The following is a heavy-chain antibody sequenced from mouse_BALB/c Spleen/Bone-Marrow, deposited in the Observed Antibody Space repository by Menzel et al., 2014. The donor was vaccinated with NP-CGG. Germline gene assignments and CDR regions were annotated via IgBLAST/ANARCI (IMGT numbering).Heavy chain of an antibody. CDR2: IRNKANGYTT. CDR3: ARDSRSTVSHFDY. V-gene: IGHV7-3*02. Sequence: EVKLVESGGGLVQPGGSLRLSCATSGFTFTDYYMNWVRQPPGKALEWLGFIRNKANGYTTEYSASVKGRFTISRDNSQSILYLQMNTLRAEGSATYYCARDSRSTVSHFDYWGQGTTLTVSS. J-gene: IGHJ2*01. CDR1: GFTFTDYY. D-gene: IGHD1-1*01.